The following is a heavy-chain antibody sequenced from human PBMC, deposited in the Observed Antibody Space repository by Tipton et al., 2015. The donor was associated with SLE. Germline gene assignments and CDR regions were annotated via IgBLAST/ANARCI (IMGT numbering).Heavy chain of an antibody. Sequence: TLSLTCTVSGGSISSHYWSWIRQPPGKGLEWIGYIYYSGSTNYNPSLKSRVTISVDTSKNQFSLKLSSVTAADTAVYYCARGVGQWLVEGRDYFDYWGQGTLVTVSS. D-gene: IGHD6-19*01. CDR1: GGSISSHY. V-gene: IGHV4-59*11. CDR2: IYYSGST. CDR3: ARGVGQWLVEGRDYFDY. J-gene: IGHJ4*02.